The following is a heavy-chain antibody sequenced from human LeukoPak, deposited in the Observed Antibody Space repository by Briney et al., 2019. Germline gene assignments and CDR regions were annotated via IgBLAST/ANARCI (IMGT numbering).Heavy chain of an antibody. V-gene: IGHV3-9*01. CDR1: GFTFEDYA. CDR2: ISWNSGTI. D-gene: IGHD3-9*01. CDR3: AKGKYYDILTGPHDY. J-gene: IGHJ4*02. Sequence: GRSLRLAYPAAGFTFEDYAMHWDRQAPGKGLDWVSGISWNSGTIGYADSVKGRFTISRDNAKNSLYLQMSSLRAEDTALYYCAKGKYYDILTGPHDYWGQGTLVTVSS.